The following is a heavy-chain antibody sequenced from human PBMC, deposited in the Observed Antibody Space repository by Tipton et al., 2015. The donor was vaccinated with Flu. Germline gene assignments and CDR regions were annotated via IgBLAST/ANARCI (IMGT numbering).Heavy chain of an antibody. CDR2: IYTSGST. CDR1: GGSISSYY. D-gene: IGHD3-22*01. Sequence: TLSLTCTVSGGSISSYYWSWIRQPAGKGLEWIGRIYTSGSTNYNPSLKSRVTMSVDTSKNQFSLKLSSVTAADTAVYYCARLNHYDSSGFPYYFYGMDVWGQGTTVTVSS. J-gene: IGHJ6*02. CDR3: ARLNHYDSSGFPYYFYGMDV. V-gene: IGHV4-4*07.